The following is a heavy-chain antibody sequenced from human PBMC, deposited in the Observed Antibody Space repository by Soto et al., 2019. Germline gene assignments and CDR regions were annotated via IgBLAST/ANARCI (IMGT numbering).Heavy chain of an antibody. D-gene: IGHD5-12*01. J-gene: IGHJ6*02. CDR2: IIPIFGTA. V-gene: IGHV1-69*06. Sequence: SVKVSCKASGGTFSSYAISWVRQAPGQGLEWMGGIIPIFGTANYAQKFQGRVTITADKYTSTAYVEVSSLRSEDTAVYYCARYAVNMATENYYYYYGMDVWGRGTTVTVSS. CDR3: ARYAVNMATENYYYYYGMDV. CDR1: GGTFSSYA.